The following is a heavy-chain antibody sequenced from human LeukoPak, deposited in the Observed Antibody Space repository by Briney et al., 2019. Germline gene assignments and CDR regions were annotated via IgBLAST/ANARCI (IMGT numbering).Heavy chain of an antibody. CDR1: GFTFSSYA. CDR2: ISSSGSTI. CDR3: ATIGRFLEWLSH. J-gene: IGHJ4*02. Sequence: GGSLRLSCAASGFTFSSYAMSWVRQAPGKGLEWVSYISSSGSTIYYADSVKGRFTISRDNAKNSLYLQMNSLRAEDTAVYYCATIGRFLEWLSHWGQGTLVTVSS. V-gene: IGHV3-48*04. D-gene: IGHD3-3*01.